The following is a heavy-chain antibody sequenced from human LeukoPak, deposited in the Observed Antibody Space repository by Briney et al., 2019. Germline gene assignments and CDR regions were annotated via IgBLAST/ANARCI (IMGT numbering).Heavy chain of an antibody. D-gene: IGHD6-13*01. CDR3: AREDGAAGTITQPNQH. Sequence: QAGGSLRLSCAASGFTFSSYSMNWVRQAPGKGLEWVAFIRYDGSNKYYADSVKGRFTISRDNSKNTLYLQMNSLRAEDTAVYYCAREDGAAGTITQPNQHWGQGTLVTVSS. V-gene: IGHV3-30*02. CDR1: GFTFSSYS. CDR2: IRYDGSNK. J-gene: IGHJ1*01.